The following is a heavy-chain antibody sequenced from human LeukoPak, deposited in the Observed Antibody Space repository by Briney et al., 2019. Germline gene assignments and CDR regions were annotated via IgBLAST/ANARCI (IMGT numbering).Heavy chain of an antibody. CDR2: VYYSGST. CDR1: GGSISSSSYY. CDR3: ARPTAEYLYGMDV. J-gene: IGHJ6*02. V-gene: IGHV4-39*01. D-gene: IGHD2-2*01. Sequence: SETLSLTCTVSGGSISSSSYYWGWLRQPPGKGLEWIGSVYYSGSTYYNPSLKSRVTISVDTSKNQFSLMLSSVTAADTAVYYCARPTAEYLYGMDVWGQGTTVTVSS.